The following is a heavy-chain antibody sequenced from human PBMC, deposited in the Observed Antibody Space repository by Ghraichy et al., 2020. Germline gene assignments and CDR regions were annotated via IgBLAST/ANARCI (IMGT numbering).Heavy chain of an antibody. Sequence: SGPTLVKPTQTLTLTCTFSGFSLSTSGVGVGWIRQPPGKALEWLALIYWDDDKRYSPSLKSRLTITKDTSKNQVVLTMTNMDPVDTATYYCAHYIIVGATEGFDYWGQGTLVTVSS. J-gene: IGHJ4*02. D-gene: IGHD1-26*01. V-gene: IGHV2-5*02. CDR2: IYWDDDK. CDR3: AHYIIVGATEGFDY. CDR1: GFSLSTSGVG.